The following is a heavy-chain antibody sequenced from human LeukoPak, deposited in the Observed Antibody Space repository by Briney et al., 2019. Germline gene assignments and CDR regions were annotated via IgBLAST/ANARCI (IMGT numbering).Heavy chain of an antibody. CDR3: ARSCSGGSGYLF. D-gene: IGHD2-15*01. V-gene: IGHV4-30-2*01. CDR2: IYHSGST. Sequence: SETLSLTCAVSGGSISSGAYFWSWIRQPPGKGLEWIGYIYHSGSTYYNPSLKSRVTISVDRSKNQFSLKLSSVTAADTAVYYCARSCSGGSGYLFWGQGTLVTVSS. J-gene: IGHJ4*02. CDR1: GGSISSGAYF.